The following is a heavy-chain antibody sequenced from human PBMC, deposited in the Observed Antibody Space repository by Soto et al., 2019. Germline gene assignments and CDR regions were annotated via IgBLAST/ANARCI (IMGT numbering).Heavy chain of an antibody. CDR3: IRVQRETGTTFFQH. CDR1: GFTFSDHY. V-gene: IGHV3-72*01. J-gene: IGHJ1*01. Sequence: EVQLVESGGGLVQPGGSLRLSCAASGFTFSDHYIDWVRQAPGKGLEWVGRSRNKAKSYTTDYAASVKGRFTFSRDDSXNSVYLQMNGLKTEDTAIYYCIRVQRETGTTFFQHWGQGTLVIVSS. CDR2: SRNKAKSYTT. D-gene: IGHD1-7*01.